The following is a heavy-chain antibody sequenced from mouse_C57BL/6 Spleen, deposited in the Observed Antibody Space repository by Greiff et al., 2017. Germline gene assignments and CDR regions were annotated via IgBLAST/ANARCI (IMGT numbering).Heavy chain of an antibody. CDR1: GFTFSDSG. CDR3: ARGYFAY. V-gene: IGHV5-17*01. D-gene: IGHD2-14*01. Sequence: EVQRVESGGGLVKPGGSLKLSCAASGFTFSDSGMHWVRPAPAKGLEWVAYISSGSSTIYYADTVKGRFTISRDNAKNTLFLQMTSLRSEDTAMYYCARGYFAYWGQGTLVTVSA. J-gene: IGHJ3*01. CDR2: ISSGSSTI.